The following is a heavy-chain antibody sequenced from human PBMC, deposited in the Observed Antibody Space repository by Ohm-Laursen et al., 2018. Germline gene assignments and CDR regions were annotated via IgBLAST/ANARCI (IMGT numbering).Heavy chain of an antibody. CDR1: GYTFTDYG. V-gene: IGHV1-18*01. CDR2: ISGYSGDT. Sequence: VASVKVSCKASGYTFTDYGITWVRQAPGQGLEWMGWISGYSGDTNYAQKFQGRVTMTTDTSTRTAYLELRSLRSDDTAVYYCARDNWGWAYWGQGTLVTVSS. D-gene: IGHD7-27*01. CDR3: ARDNWGWAY. J-gene: IGHJ4*02.